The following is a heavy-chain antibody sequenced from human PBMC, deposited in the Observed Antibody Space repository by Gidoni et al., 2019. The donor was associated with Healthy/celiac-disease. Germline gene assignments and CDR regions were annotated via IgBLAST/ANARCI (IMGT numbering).Heavy chain of an antibody. D-gene: IGHD4-17*01. CDR3: ARDGGDYGDYERYNWFDP. V-gene: IGHV4-34*01. Sequence: QVPLPQWGAGLLQPSETLSLTCAVYGGSFSGYSWSWIRQPPGKGLEGIGEINHSGSTNDNPSLKSRFTISVDTSKNQFSLKLSSVTAADTAVYYCARDGGDYGDYERYNWFDPWGQGTLVTVSS. J-gene: IGHJ5*02. CDR1: GGSFSGYS. CDR2: INHSGST.